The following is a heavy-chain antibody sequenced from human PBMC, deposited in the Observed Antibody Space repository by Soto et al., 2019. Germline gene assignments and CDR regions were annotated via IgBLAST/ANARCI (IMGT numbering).Heavy chain of an antibody. D-gene: IGHD6-19*01. CDR3: ARDAAVPGETDRFDY. CDR1: GNSITTNNW. V-gene: IGHV4-4*02. J-gene: IGHJ4*02. Sequence: SETLSLTCAVSGNSITTNNWWSWVLQPPGKGLEWIGEIYHHGITNYNPSLKSRVTMSVDTSKNQFSLKLTSVTAADTAIYYCARDAAVPGETDRFDYWGQGTLVTVSS. CDR2: IYHHGIT.